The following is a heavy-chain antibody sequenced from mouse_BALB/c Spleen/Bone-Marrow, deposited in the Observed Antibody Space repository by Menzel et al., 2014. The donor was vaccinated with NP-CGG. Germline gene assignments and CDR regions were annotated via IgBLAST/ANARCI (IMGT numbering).Heavy chain of an antibody. CDR3: ARRDYYGSTYGFDY. D-gene: IGHD1-1*01. CDR1: GYSLTSYY. CDR2: IFPRNDST. J-gene: IGHJ2*01. V-gene: IGHV1-66*01. Sequence: VQLQQSGPELVKPGASVKISCKASGYSLTSYYIHWVKRRPGQGLEWIGWIFPRNDSTKYNEKFKGKATLTADTSSSTAYMQLSSLTSEDPAVYFCARRDYYGSTYGFDYWGQGTTLTVSS.